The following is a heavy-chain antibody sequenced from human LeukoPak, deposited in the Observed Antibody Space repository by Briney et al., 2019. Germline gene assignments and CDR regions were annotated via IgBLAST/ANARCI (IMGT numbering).Heavy chain of an antibody. V-gene: IGHV4-39*01. Sequence: SETPSLTCTVTGGSISSSSYYWAWIRQPPGKGLEWIGSIYYSGTTYYNPSLESRVTISEDTSKNQFSLMLRSVTAADTAVYFCARQASDYFYYYMDVWGKGTTVTV. J-gene: IGHJ6*03. CDR2: IYYSGTT. CDR3: ARQASDYFYYYMDV. CDR1: GGSISSSSYY.